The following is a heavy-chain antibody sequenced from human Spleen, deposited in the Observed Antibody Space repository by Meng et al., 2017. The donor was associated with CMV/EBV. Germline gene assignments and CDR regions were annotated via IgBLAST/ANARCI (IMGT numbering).Heavy chain of an antibody. V-gene: IGHV3-30*04. Sequence: GGSLRLSCMASGFTSGDYTMSWVRQAPGKGLEWVAVMSYDGINKRYADFVKGRFTISRDNSPNTLYLQMNSLEPEDTAVYYCARDSDSGSYWGDNWFDPWGQGTLVTVSS. D-gene: IGHD1-26*01. J-gene: IGHJ5*02. CDR2: MSYDGINK. CDR3: ARDSDSGSYWGDNWFDP. CDR1: GFTSGDYT.